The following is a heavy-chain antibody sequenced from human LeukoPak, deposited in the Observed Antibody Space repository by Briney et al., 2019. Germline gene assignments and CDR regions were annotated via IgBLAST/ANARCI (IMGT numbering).Heavy chain of an antibody. V-gene: IGHV4-59*01. CDR1: GGSINNYY. Sequence: SETLFLTCVVSGGSINNYYWSWIRQFPGKGLEWIGYIHYTGSTSYNPSFKSRVTISVDTAKNQFSLKVTSVTAADTAVYYCARDRYSSGYWGQGTLVTVSS. CDR3: ARDRYSSGY. CDR2: IHYTGST. J-gene: IGHJ4*02. D-gene: IGHD6-19*01.